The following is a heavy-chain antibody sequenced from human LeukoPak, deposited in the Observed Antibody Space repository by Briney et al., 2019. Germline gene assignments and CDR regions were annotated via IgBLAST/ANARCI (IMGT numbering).Heavy chain of an antibody. CDR2: IIPIFGTA. V-gene: IGHV1-69*05. Sequence: SVKVSCKASGGTFSSYAISWVRQAPGQGLEWMGGIIPIFGTANYAQKFQGRVTITTDESTSTAYMELSSLRSEDTAVYYCARSITIFGVVIMEGVYYFDYWGQGTLVTVSS. D-gene: IGHD3-3*01. CDR3: ARSITIFGVVIMEGVYYFDY. CDR1: GGTFSSYA. J-gene: IGHJ4*02.